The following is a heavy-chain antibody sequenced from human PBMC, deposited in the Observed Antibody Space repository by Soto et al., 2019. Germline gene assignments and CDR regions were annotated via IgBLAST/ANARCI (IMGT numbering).Heavy chain of an antibody. Sequence: GGSLRLSCAGSGFTFSNFWMHWVRQAPGKGLVWVSRIKSDGSGTSYADSVRGRFTISRDNAKNTLYLQMNSLRAEDTAVYYCARPYYGDYGLDAFDIWGRGTMVTVSS. CDR3: ARPYYGDYGLDAFDI. CDR1: GFTFSNFW. V-gene: IGHV3-74*01. D-gene: IGHD4-17*01. J-gene: IGHJ3*02. CDR2: IKSDGSGT.